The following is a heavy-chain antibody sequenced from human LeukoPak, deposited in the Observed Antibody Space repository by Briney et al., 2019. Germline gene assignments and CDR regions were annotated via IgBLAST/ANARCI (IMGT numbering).Heavy chain of an antibody. CDR3: ARLAAAGTYDAFDI. Sequence: SVKVSCKASGGNFSSYSVSWVRQAPGQGLEWMGGIIPIFGTANYAQKFQGRVTITADESTSTAYMELSSLRSDDTAVYYCARLAAAGTYDAFDIWGQGTMVTVSS. CDR2: IIPIFGTA. J-gene: IGHJ3*02. D-gene: IGHD6-13*01. CDR1: GGNFSSYS. V-gene: IGHV1-69*13.